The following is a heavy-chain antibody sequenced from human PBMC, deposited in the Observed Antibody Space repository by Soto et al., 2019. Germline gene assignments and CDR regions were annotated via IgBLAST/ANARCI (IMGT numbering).Heavy chain of an antibody. J-gene: IGHJ4*02. V-gene: IGHV3-48*03. CDR3: ARGLRNYYDRSGLHY. Sequence: LRLSCVDSEFSFSKYEMNWFRQAPVKGLECVSYISYTGSTIYYADSVRGRFTISRDNSKNSLYLQMNSLRAEDTAVYYCARGLRNYYDRSGLHYWGQGTLVTVSS. D-gene: IGHD3-22*01. CDR2: ISYTGSTI. CDR1: EFSFSKYE.